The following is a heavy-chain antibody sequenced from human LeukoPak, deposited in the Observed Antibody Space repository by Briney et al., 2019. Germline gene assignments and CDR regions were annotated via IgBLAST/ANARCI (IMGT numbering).Heavy chain of an antibody. CDR3: ALVINYFDSSGYSYGTGPFDI. CDR1: GFTFSSYS. Sequence: PGGSLRLSCAASGFTFSSYSIDWVRQAPGKGLEWLSYISGSSSTIYYADSVKGRFTISRDNAKNSLYLQMNSLRAEDTAVYYCALVINYFDSSGYSYGTGPFDIWGQGTMVTVSS. CDR2: ISGSSSTI. J-gene: IGHJ3*02. V-gene: IGHV3-48*01. D-gene: IGHD3-22*01.